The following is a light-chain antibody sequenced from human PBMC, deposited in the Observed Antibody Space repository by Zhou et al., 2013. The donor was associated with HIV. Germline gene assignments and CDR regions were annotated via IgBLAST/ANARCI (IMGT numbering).Light chain of an antibody. V-gene: IGKV2-30*02. CDR3: MQGTHWPYS. CDR2: KVS. Sequence: DVVLTQSPLSLPVTLGQPASISCRSSQSLVHSDGNTYLNWFQQRPGQSPRRLIYKVSNRDSWVPDRFSGSGSGTDFTLQISRVEAEDIAIYYCMQGTHWPYSFGQGTKLDIK. J-gene: IGKJ2*03. CDR1: QSLVHSDGNTY.